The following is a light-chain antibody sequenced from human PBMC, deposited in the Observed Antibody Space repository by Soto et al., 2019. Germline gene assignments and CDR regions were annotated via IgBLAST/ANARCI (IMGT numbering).Light chain of an antibody. V-gene: IGLV2-8*01. CDR2: EVS. J-gene: IGLJ2*01. CDR3: SSFAGNNNLV. CDR1: SSDVGVYNY. Sequence: QSVLTQPPSASGSSGQSVTISCTGTSSDVGVYNYVSWYQQHPGKAPKLMIYEVSKRPSGVPDRFSGSKSGNTASLTVSGLQAEDEADYYCSSFAGNNNLVFGGGTKLTVL.